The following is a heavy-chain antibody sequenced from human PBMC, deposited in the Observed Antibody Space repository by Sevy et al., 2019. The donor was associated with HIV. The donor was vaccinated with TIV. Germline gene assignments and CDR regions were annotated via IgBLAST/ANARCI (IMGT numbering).Heavy chain of an antibody. CDR3: ARDPGSDCSGGSCPTGAFDI. CDR2: IYSGGST. Sequence: GGSLRLSCAASGFTVSSNYMSWVRQAPGKGLEWVSVIYSGGSTYYADSVKGRFTISRDNTKNTLYLQMNSLRAEDTAVYYCARDPGSDCSGGSCPTGAFDIWGQGTMVTVSS. D-gene: IGHD2-15*01. V-gene: IGHV3-53*01. J-gene: IGHJ3*02. CDR1: GFTVSSNY.